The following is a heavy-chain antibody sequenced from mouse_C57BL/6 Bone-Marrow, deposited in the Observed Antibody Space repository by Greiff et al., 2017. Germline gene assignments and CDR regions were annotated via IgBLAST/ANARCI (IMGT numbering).Heavy chain of an antibody. J-gene: IGHJ3*01. Sequence: QVQLQQPGAELVKPGASVKLSCKASGYTFTSYWMQWVQQRPGQGLEWIGEIDPSDSYTNYNQKFKGKATLTVDTASSTAYMKLSSLTSEDSAVYYCARDGRAYWGQGTLVTVSA. D-gene: IGHD1-1*01. CDR2: IDPSDSYT. CDR3: ARDGRAY. CDR1: GYTFTSYW. V-gene: IGHV1-50*01.